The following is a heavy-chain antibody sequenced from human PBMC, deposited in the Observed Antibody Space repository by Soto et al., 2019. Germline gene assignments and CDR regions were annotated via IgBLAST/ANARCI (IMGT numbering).Heavy chain of an antibody. CDR1: GFTLSSYA. D-gene: IGHD6-6*01. CDR3: ARDPHSSSSFSAAHDAFDI. Sequence: HPGGSLGLSCAASGFTLSSYAMHWVRQAPGKGLEWVAVISYDGSNKYYADSVKGRFTISRDNSKNTLYLQMYSLRAEDTAVYYCARDPHSSSSFSAAHDAFDIWGQGTMVTVSS. CDR2: ISYDGSNK. J-gene: IGHJ3*02. V-gene: IGHV3-30-3*01.